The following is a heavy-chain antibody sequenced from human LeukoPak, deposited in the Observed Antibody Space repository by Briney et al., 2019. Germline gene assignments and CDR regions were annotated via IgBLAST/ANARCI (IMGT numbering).Heavy chain of an antibody. V-gene: IGHV5-51*01. Sequence: GESLKFACQGSGYSFPTYLTAWVRQMPRKGLEWMGIIYPDESNIRYTPSFQGQVTISAAKSISTANLQWSSLKASDTAMYYCARPPSRGYASSFEYWGQGTLVTVSS. CDR3: ARPPSRGYASSFEY. J-gene: IGHJ4*02. D-gene: IGHD5-12*01. CDR1: GYSFPTYL. CDR2: IYPDESNI.